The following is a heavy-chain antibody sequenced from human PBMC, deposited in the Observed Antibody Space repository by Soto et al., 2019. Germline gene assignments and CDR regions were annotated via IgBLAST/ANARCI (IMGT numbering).Heavy chain of an antibody. CDR2: IYHSGST. CDR3: ARGEVVAAQH. D-gene: IGHD2-15*01. V-gene: IGHV4-30-2*01. Sequence: SETLSLTCAVSGGSISSGGYSWSWIRQPPGKGLEWIGYIYHSGSTYYNPSLKSRVTISVDRSKNQFSLKLSSVTAADTAVYYCARGEVVAAQHWGQGTLVTVSS. CDR1: GGSISSGGYS. J-gene: IGHJ4*02.